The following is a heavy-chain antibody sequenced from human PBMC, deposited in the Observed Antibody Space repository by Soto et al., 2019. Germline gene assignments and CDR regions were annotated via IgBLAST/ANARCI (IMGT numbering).Heavy chain of an antibody. CDR3: ARGGDTAMVRKPYYYYGMDV. D-gene: IGHD5-18*01. CDR1: GGSFSGYY. J-gene: IGHJ6*02. V-gene: IGHV4-34*01. Sequence: SETLSLTCAVYGGSFSGYYWSWISQPPGKGLEWIGEINHSGSTNYNPSLKSRVTISVDTSKNQFSLKLSSVTAAETAVYYCARGGDTAMVRKPYYYYGMDVWGQGTTVTVSS. CDR2: INHSGST.